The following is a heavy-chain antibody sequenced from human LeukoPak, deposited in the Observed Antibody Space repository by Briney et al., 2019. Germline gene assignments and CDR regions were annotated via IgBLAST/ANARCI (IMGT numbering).Heavy chain of an antibody. V-gene: IGHV1-3*01. CDR3: ARRGYCRGGSCYPRDDAFDI. J-gene: IGHJ3*02. Sequence: ASVKVSCKASGYTFTSYAMHWVRQAPGQRLEWMGWINAGNGNTKYSQKLQGRVTMTTDTSTSTAYMELRSLRSDDTAVYYCARRGYCRGGSCYPRDDAFDIWGQGTLVTVSS. CDR2: INAGNGNT. CDR1: GYTFTSYA. D-gene: IGHD2-15*01.